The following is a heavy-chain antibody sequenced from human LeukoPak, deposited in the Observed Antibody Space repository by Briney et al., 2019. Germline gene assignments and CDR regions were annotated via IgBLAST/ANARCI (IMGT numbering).Heavy chain of an antibody. Sequence: AASVKVSCKASGYTFTGYYMHWVRQAPGQGLEWMGWINPNSGGTNYAQKFQGRVTMTRDTSISIAYMELSRLRSDDTAVYYCAIEWSPIAVAGTGYFDYWGQGTLVTVSS. V-gene: IGHV1-2*02. CDR3: AIEWSPIAVAGTGYFDY. CDR1: GYTFTGYY. J-gene: IGHJ4*02. D-gene: IGHD6-19*01. CDR2: INPNSGGT.